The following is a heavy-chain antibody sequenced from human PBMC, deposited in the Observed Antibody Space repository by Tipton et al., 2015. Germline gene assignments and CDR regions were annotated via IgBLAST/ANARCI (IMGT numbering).Heavy chain of an antibody. CDR2: ISHSGNT. CDR1: GYSIGGAYH. CDR3: ACQDYDSLTRDYQTVDY. J-gene: IGHJ4*02. Sequence: TLSLTCAVSGYSIGGAYHWDWIRQPPGKGLEGIGSISHSGNTYYNPSLKTRVTISRDTSKNQFSLKLTSVTAADTAVYYCACQDYDSLTRDYQTVDYWGQGTLVTVSS. D-gene: IGHD3-9*01. V-gene: IGHV4-38-2*01.